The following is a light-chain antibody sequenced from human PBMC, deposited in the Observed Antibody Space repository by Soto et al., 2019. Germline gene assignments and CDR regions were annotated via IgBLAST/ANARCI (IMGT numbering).Light chain of an antibody. J-gene: IGLJ3*02. CDR1: SSDVGGYNY. CDR2: DVN. CDR3: CSYAGSYPWV. V-gene: IGLV2-11*01. Sequence: QSALTQPRSVSGSPGQSVTISCTGTSSDVGGYNYVSWYQQHPGKAPKLMIYDVNKRPSGVHDRFSGSKSGNTASLTISLLQAEDEADYYCCSYAGSYPWVFGGGTKLTVL.